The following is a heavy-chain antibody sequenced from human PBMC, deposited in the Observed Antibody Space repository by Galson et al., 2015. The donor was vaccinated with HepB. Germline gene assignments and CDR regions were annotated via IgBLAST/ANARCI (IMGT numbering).Heavy chain of an antibody. J-gene: IGHJ4*02. CDR3: ARVLQYTSRWPTYYFDY. CDR2: INAGNGNT. V-gene: IGHV1-3*01. CDR1: GYTFISYA. D-gene: IGHD6-13*01. Sequence: SVKVSCKASGYTFISYAMHWVRQAPGQSLEWMGWINAGNGNTKYSQKFQGRVTITRDTSASTAYMELSSLRSEDTAVYYCARVLQYTSRWPTYYFDYWGQGTLVAVSS.